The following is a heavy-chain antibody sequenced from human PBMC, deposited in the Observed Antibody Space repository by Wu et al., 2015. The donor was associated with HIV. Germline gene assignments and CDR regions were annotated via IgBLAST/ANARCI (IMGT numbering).Heavy chain of an antibody. Sequence: QVQLVQSGAEVKEPGASVKVSCKASGYTFTGHYMHWVRQAPGQGLEWMGWINPNSGDTKYVQNFQGRVTMTRDTFTSTAYMELSGVTSDDTATYYCARVGVLLTSAELLEYFQHWGQGTRVVVSS. V-gene: IGHV1-2*02. CDR1: GYTFTGHY. J-gene: IGHJ1*01. CDR2: INPNSGDT. D-gene: IGHD3-10*01. CDR3: ARVGVLLTSAELLEYFQH.